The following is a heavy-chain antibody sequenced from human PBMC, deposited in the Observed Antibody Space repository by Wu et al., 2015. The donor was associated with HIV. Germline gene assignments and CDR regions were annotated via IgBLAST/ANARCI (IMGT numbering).Heavy chain of an antibody. J-gene: IGHJ4*01. CDR2: FDPEDGET. CDR1: GYTLSDVA. V-gene: IGHV1-24*01. CDR3: AAGEAEQFDY. D-gene: IGHD1/OR15-1a*01. Sequence: QVQLIQSGAEVKKPGASAKVSCKLSGYTLSDVAMHWVRQAPGKGLEWMGGFDPEDGETFYGQKFQGRVTMTEDTSTDTAYMELNSLTFEDTAVYYCAAGEAEQFDYWGQGTLVTVSS.